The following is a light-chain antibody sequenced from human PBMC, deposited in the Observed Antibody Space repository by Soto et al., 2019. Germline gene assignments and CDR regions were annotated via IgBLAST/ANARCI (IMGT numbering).Light chain of an antibody. CDR1: QGISSY. J-gene: IGKJ4*01. CDR3: QQLNSYPLT. V-gene: IGKV1-9*01. CDR2: AAS. Sequence: DIQLTQSPSFLSASVGDRVTITCRASQGISSYLAWYQQKPGKAPTLLIYAASTLQSGVPSRFNGSGSGTEFTLTIRSLQPEDFATYYCQQLNSYPLTFGGGTKVEIK.